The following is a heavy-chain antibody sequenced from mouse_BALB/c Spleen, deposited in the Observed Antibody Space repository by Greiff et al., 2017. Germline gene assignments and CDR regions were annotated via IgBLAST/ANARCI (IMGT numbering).Heavy chain of an antibody. Sequence: QVQLQQPGAELVRPGASVKLSCKASGYTFTSYWINWVKQRPGQGLEWIGNIYPSDSYTNYNQKFKDKATLTVDKSSSTAYMLLSSPTSEDAAVYYCTRSSSSYFDYWGQGTTLTVSA. CDR2: IYPSDSYT. CDR1: GYTFTSYW. V-gene: IGHV1-69*02. CDR3: TRSSSSYFDY. J-gene: IGHJ2*01. D-gene: IGHD3-1*01.